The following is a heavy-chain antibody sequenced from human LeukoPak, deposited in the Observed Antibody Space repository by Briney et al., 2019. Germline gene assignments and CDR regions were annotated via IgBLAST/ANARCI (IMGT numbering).Heavy chain of an antibody. CDR1: GFSISTTY. D-gene: IGHD1-26*01. J-gene: IGHJ3*02. CDR3: ARTIVGATNDAFDI. V-gene: IGHV3-53*01. Sequence: GGSLRLSCAASGFSISTTYMSWGRQAPGKGPEWVAILDSTDRTYYGDSVKGRFTISRDNSKNTLYLQMNSLRAEDTAVYYCARTIVGATNDAFDIWGQGTMVTVSS. CDR2: LDSTDRT.